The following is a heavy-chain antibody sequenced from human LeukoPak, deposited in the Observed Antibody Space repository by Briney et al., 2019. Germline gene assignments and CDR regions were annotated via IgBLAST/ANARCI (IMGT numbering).Heavy chain of an antibody. J-gene: IGHJ5*02. D-gene: IGHD1-14*01. CDR2: IYYSGST. CDR1: GGSISSRSYY. CDR3: ARVPTGWFDP. V-gene: IGHV4-39*07. Sequence: PSETLSLTCTVSGGSISSRSYYWGWIRQPPGKGLEWIGSIYYSGSTYYNPSLKSRVTISVDTSKNQFSLKLSSVTAADTAVYYCARVPTGWFDPWGQGTLVTVSS.